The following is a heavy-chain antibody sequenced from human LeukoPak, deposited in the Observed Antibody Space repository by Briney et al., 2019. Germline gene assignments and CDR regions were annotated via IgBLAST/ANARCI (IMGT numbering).Heavy chain of an antibody. D-gene: IGHD2-21*02. J-gene: IGHJ3*02. CDR1: GYTFTGYY. Sequence: ASVKVSCEASGYTFTGYYMHWVRQAPGQGLEWMGWINPNSGGTNYAQKFQGRVTMTRDTSISTAYMELSRLRSGDTAVYYCARSYCGGDCSPSDAFEIWGQGTMVTVSS. V-gene: IGHV1-2*02. CDR2: INPNSGGT. CDR3: ARSYCGGDCSPSDAFEI.